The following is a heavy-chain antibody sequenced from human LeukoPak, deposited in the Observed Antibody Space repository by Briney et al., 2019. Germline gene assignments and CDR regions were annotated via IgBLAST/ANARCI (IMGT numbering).Heavy chain of an antibody. CDR2: IKQDGSDK. CDR1: GFSFSSSW. J-gene: IGHJ4*02. CDR3: TLVQVAGVFDY. D-gene: IGHD6-19*01. Sequence: GGSLRLSCAASGFSFSSSWMSWVRQAPGKGLEWVANIKQDGSDKYYVDSVKGRFTISRDNARNSLYLQMNSLRAEDTAVYYCTLVQVAGVFDYWGQGTLDTVSS. V-gene: IGHV3-7*03.